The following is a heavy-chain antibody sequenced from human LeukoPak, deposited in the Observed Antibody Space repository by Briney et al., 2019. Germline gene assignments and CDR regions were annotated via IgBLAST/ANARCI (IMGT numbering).Heavy chain of an antibody. Sequence: ATVKVSYKASGYTFTSYDINWVRQATGQGLEWMGWMNPNSGNTGYAQKFQGRVTMTRNTSISTAYMELSSLRSEDTAVYYCARGGPYYDFWSGYFRRSPNWFDPWGQGTLVTVSS. CDR3: ARGGPYYDFWSGYFRRSPNWFDP. D-gene: IGHD3-3*01. CDR1: GYTFTSYD. CDR2: MNPNSGNT. J-gene: IGHJ5*02. V-gene: IGHV1-8*01.